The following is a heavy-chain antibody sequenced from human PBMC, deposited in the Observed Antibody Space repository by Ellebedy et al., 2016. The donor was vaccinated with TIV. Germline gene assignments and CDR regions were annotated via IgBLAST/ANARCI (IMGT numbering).Heavy chain of an antibody. J-gene: IGHJ5*02. D-gene: IGHD3-16*01. CDR1: RYTFPSGD. CDR2: MHPLSGST. V-gene: IGHV1-8*01. CDR3: PRGGAKGENSCFDP. Sequence: AASVKVSCKASRYTFPSGDINWVRPAAGQGLEWMGRMHPLSGSTDYPGKFQGRVILTRNTSINTAYMALSSLRSEDTAGYYCPRGGAKGENSCFDPWGQGTLVTVSS.